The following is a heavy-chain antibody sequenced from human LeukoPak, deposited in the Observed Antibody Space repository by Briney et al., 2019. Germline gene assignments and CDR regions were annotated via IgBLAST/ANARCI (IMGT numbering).Heavy chain of an antibody. CDR3: ARDWSGYDPGWFDP. Sequence: SETLSLTCTVSGGSISSYYWSWIRQPPGRGLEWIGYIYYSGSTNYNPSLKSRITISIDTSKNQFSLKLSSVTAADTAVYYCARDWSGYDPGWFDPWGQGTLVTVSS. J-gene: IGHJ5*02. CDR1: GGSISSYY. CDR2: IYYSGST. D-gene: IGHD5-12*01. V-gene: IGHV4-59*01.